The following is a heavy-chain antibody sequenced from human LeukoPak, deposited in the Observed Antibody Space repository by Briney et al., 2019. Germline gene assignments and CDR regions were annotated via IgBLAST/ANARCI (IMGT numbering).Heavy chain of an antibody. Sequence: PSETLSLTCTVPGHSINSAYYWGWIRQPPGKGLEWIGCLYHSGSTYSSPSLKSRVTISLDTSKNQFSLRLTSVTAADTAMYYCVTTYSFDSSGYLNAFDIWGQGTM. CDR1: GHSINSAYY. V-gene: IGHV4-38-2*02. CDR3: VTTYSFDSSGYLNAFDI. CDR2: LYHSGST. D-gene: IGHD3-22*01. J-gene: IGHJ3*02.